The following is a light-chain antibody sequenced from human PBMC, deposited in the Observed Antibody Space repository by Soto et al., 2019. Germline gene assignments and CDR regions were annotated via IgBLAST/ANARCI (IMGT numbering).Light chain of an antibody. V-gene: IGKV1-5*03. J-gene: IGKJ2*01. Sequence: DIQMTQSPSTLSGSVGDRVTITCRASQTISSWLAWYQQKPGKAPKLLIYKASTLKSGVPSRFSGSGSGTEFTLTISSLQPDDFALYYCQQRDNWPPMFAVGQGTKLEIK. CDR1: QTISSW. CDR3: QQRDNWPPMFA. CDR2: KAS.